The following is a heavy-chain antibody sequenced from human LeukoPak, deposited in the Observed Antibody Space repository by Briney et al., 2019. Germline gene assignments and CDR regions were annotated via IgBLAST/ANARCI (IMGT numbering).Heavy chain of an antibody. D-gene: IGHD3-3*01. CDR1: GFTFDDYA. J-gene: IGHJ4*02. V-gene: IGHV3-9*01. CDR3: AEAIGHGPLGYYMDFDY. Sequence: GGSLRLSCAASGFTFDDYAMHWVRQAPGKGLEWVSGISWNSGSIGYADSVKGRFTISRDNAKNSLYLQMNSLRAEDTALYYCAEAIGHGPLGYYMDFDYWGQGTLVTVSS. CDR2: ISWNSGSI.